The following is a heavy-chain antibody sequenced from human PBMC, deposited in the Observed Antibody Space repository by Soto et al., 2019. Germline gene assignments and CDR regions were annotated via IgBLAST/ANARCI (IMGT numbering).Heavy chain of an antibody. V-gene: IGHV1-69*04. J-gene: IGHJ5*02. CDR3: ARGVAGPLHWFDP. CDR2: IIPIFGNT. Sequence: SVKVSCKASGGTFSNYAITWVRQAPGQGLEWLGRIIPIFGNTKYSQKFQGRVTITRDTSASTAYMELSSLRSEDTAVYYCARGVAGPLHWFDPWGQGTLVTVSS. CDR1: GGTFSNYA. D-gene: IGHD6-19*01.